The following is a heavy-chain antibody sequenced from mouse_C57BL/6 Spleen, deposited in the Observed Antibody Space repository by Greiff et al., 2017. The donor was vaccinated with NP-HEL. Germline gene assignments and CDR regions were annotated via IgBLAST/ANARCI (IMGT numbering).Heavy chain of an antibody. D-gene: IGHD1-1*01. CDR3: ARGYYYGSSPLFPAY. CDR2: INPNNGGT. V-gene: IGHV1-22*01. J-gene: IGHJ3*01. CDR1: GYTFTDYN. Sequence: EVQLQQSGPELVKPGASVKMSCKASGYTFTDYNMHWVKQSHGKSLEWIGYINPNNGGTSYNQKFKGKATLTVNKSSSTAYMELRSLTSEDSAVYYCARGYYYGSSPLFPAYWGQGTLVTVSA.